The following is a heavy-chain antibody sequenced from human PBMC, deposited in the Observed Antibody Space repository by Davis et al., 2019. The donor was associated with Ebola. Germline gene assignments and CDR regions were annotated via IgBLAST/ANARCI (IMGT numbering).Heavy chain of an antibody. CDR2: INTDGSFT. CDR3: ATDPHDGLFHFDF. J-gene: IGHJ4*02. Sequence: GESLKISCAAPGFTFSSYWMHWVRQTPGKGLVWVSRINTDGSFTDYADFAKGRFTISRDNSRNAVYLQMISLRAEDTAVYYCATDPHDGLFHFDFWGQGTLVTVSS. CDR1: GFTFSSYW. V-gene: IGHV3-74*01. D-gene: IGHD3-10*01.